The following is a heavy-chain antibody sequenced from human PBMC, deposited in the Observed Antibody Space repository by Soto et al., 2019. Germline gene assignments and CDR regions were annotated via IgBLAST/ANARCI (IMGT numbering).Heavy chain of an antibody. CDR3: ARVKGVTAFEFDY. J-gene: IGHJ4*02. CDR1: GGSISSGDYY. D-gene: IGHD3-10*01. V-gene: IGHV4-30-4*01. CDR2: IYYSGST. Sequence: PSETLSLTCTVSGGSISSGDYYWSWIRQPPGKGLEWIGYIYYSGSTYYNPSLKSRVTISVDTSKNQFSLKLSSVTAADTAVYYGARVKGVTAFEFDYWGQGTLVTVSS.